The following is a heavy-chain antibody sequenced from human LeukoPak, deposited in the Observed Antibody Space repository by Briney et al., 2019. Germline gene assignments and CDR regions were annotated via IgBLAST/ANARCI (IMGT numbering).Heavy chain of an antibody. J-gene: IGHJ5*02. CDR3: AKVIGIAARHNWFDP. D-gene: IGHD6-6*01. Sequence: SETLSLTCTAPGGSISSYYWSWIRQPPGKGLEWIGYIYYSGSTNYNPSLRSRVTISVDTSKNQFSLKLSSVTAADTTVYYCAKVIGIAARHNWFDPGGQGTLVTASS. CDR2: IYYSGST. CDR1: GGSISSYY. V-gene: IGHV4-59*01.